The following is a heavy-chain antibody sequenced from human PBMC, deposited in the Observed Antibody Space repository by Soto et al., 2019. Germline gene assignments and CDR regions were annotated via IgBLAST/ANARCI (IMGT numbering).Heavy chain of an antibody. D-gene: IGHD6-13*01. V-gene: IGHV4-59*08. J-gene: IGHJ3*02. Sequence: QVQLQESGPGLVKPSETLSLTCTVSGGSISSYYWSWIRQPPGKGLEWIGYIYYSGSTNYNPSLKSLVTISVDTSKNQFSLKLSSVTAADTALYYCARRYSSAFDIWGQGTMVTVSS. CDR1: GGSISSYY. CDR2: IYYSGST. CDR3: ARRYSSAFDI.